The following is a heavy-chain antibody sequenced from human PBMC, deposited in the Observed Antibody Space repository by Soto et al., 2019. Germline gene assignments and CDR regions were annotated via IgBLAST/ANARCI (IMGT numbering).Heavy chain of an antibody. CDR1: GFTFSSYG. CDR3: AKGDYYDSYFDY. CDR2: ISYDGSNK. Sequence: QVQLVESGGGVVQPGRSLRLSCAASGFTFSSYGMHWVRQAPGKGLEWVAVISYDGSNKYYADSVKGRFTISRDNSKNTLYLQMNSRRAEDTAVYYCAKGDYYDSYFDYWGQGTLVTVSS. J-gene: IGHJ4*02. D-gene: IGHD3-22*01. V-gene: IGHV3-30*18.